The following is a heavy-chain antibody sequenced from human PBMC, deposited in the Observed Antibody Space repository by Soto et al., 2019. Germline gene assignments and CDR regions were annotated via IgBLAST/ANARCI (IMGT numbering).Heavy chain of an antibody. D-gene: IGHD5-12*01. V-gene: IGHV3-30-3*01. Sequence: QVQLVESGGGVVQPGRSLRLSCAASGFTFSSYAMHCVRQAPGKGLEWVAVISYDGSNKYYADSVKGRFTIYRDNSKNTLYLQMNSLRAEDTAVYYCARASRRGYDMDYWGQGTLVTVSS. J-gene: IGHJ4*02. CDR1: GFTFSSYA. CDR3: ARASRRGYDMDY. CDR2: ISYDGSNK.